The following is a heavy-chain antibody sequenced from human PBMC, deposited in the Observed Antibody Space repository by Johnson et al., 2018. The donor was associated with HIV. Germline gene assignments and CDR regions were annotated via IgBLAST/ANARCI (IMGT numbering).Heavy chain of an antibody. Sequence: MQLAESGGTLVQPGGSLRLSCVASGFTFSDYWMSWVRQAPGKGLEWVANIKQDGSDKYYVDSVKGRFTISRDTAKNSVYLQMTSLRVDDTAVYYCAREFWGTSSPFDIWGQGTMVTVSS. V-gene: IGHV3-7*05. CDR3: AREFWGTSSPFDI. CDR1: GFTFSDYW. J-gene: IGHJ3*02. D-gene: IGHD3-16*01. CDR2: IKQDGSDK.